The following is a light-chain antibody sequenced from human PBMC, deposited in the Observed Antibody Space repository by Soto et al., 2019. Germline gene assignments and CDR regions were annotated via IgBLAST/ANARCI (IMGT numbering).Light chain of an antibody. J-gene: IGKJ4*01. CDR1: QSVSSN. Sequence: EIVMTQSPATLSVSPGERATLSCRASQSVSSNLAWYQQKPGHALRLLIYGASTRTTGIPARFSGSGSGTEFTLTISSLQXEDFAVYYCQQYNNWPLTFGGGTKVEIK. V-gene: IGKV3-15*01. CDR2: GAS. CDR3: QQYNNWPLT.